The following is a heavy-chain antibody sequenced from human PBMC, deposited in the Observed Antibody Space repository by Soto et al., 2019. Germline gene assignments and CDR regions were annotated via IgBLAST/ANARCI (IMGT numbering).Heavy chain of an antibody. CDR1: GFTFSSYA. CDR2: ISGSGGST. J-gene: IGHJ4*02. CDR3: AKVPYYDILTGYYFDY. V-gene: IGHV3-23*01. D-gene: IGHD3-9*01. Sequence: TGGSLRLSCAASGFTFSSYAMSWVRQAPGKGLEWVSAISGSGGSTYYADSVKGRFTISRDNSKNTLYLQMNSLRAEDTAVYYCAKVPYYDILTGYYFDYWGQGTLVTVSS.